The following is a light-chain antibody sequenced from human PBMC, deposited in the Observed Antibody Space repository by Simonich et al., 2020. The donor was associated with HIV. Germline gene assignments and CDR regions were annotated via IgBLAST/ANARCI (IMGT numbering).Light chain of an antibody. J-gene: IGKJ1*01. CDR2: KAS. V-gene: IGKV1-5*03. Sequence: DIQMNQSPSTLSASVGHRVTITCRASQRISSWLAWYQQKPGKAPKLLIYKASSLESGVPSRFSGSGSGTEFTLTISSLQPDYFATYYCQQYNSYPLTFGQGTKVEIK. CDR3: QQYNSYPLT. CDR1: QRISSW.